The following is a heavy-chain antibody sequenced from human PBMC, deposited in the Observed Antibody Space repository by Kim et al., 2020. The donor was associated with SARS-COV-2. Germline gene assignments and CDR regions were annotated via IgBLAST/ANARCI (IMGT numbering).Heavy chain of an antibody. D-gene: IGHD1-1*01. Sequence: SETLSLTCTVSGDSISSRSYYWAWFRQPLGKGLEWIATIYYTGATYYNPSLQSRVTISVDTSKNQFSLNVRSVTATDTAVYYCARRGGIVNNYNYWGQGTLVTVSS. V-gene: IGHV4-39*01. CDR1: GDSISSRSYY. CDR2: IYYTGAT. J-gene: IGHJ4*02. CDR3: ARRGGIVNNYNY.